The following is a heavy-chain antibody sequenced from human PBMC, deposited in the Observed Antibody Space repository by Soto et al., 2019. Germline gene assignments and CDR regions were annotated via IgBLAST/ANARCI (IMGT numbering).Heavy chain of an antibody. CDR1: GGSISSGDSY. D-gene: IGHD3-3*01. CDR3: ARAPETPPIFGVVRPYFFDF. CDR2: IFYSDSF. Sequence: QVQLQESGPGLVKSSQTLSLTCTVSGGSISSGDSYWSWIRQRPGQGLEWIGYIFYSDSFYYTPSLMGRVVILADTSKNQFTLKLSSVTDADTAVYYCARAPETPPIFGVVRPYFFDFWGQGTLVTVSS. J-gene: IGHJ4*02. V-gene: IGHV4-31*03.